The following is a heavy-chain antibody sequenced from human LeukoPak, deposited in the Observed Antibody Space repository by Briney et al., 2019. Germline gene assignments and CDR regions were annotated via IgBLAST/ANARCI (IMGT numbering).Heavy chain of an antibody. CDR2: IRYDGSNK. J-gene: IGHJ6*02. V-gene: IGHV3-30*02. D-gene: IGHD4-23*01. CDR3: ARGGYGGNSHGGMDV. CDR1: GFTFSSYG. Sequence: GGSLRLSCAASGFTFSSYGMHWVRQAPGKGLEWVAFIRYDGSNKYYADSVKGRFTISRDNSKNTLYLQMNSLRAEDTAVYYCARGGYGGNSHGGMDVWGQGTTVTVSS.